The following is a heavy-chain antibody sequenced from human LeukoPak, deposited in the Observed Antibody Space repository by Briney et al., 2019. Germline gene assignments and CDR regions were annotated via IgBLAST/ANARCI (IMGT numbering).Heavy chain of an antibody. J-gene: IGHJ4*02. CDR3: ARAVAAAAPGGY. V-gene: IGHV1-2*02. D-gene: IGHD6-13*01. CDR1: GYTFTGYY. CDR2: INPNSGGT. Sequence: ASVKVSCKASGYTFTGYYMHWVRQAPGQGLEWMGWINPNSGGTNYAQKFQGRVTMTRDTSISTAYMELSRLRSDDTAVYYRARAVAAAAPGGYWGQGTLVTVSS.